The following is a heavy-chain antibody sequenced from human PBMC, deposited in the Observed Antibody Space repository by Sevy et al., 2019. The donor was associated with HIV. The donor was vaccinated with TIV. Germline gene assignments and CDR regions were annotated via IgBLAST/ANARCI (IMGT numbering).Heavy chain of an antibody. J-gene: IGHJ5*02. Sequence: GGSLRLSCAASGFTFSSYSMNWVRQAPGKGLEWVSSISSSSSYIYYADSVKGRFTISRDNAKNSLYLQMNSLRAEDTAVYYCARDSRRRDYDFWSGRNYNWFDPWVQGTLVTVSS. CDR1: GFTFSSYS. CDR2: ISSSSSYI. CDR3: ARDSRRRDYDFWSGRNYNWFDP. V-gene: IGHV3-21*01. D-gene: IGHD3-3*01.